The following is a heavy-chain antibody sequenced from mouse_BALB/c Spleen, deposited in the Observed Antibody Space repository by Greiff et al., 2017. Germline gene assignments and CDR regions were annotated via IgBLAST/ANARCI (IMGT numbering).Heavy chain of an antibody. Sequence: QVQLKQSGAELVKPGASVKLSCKASGYTFTSYYMYWVKQRPGQGLEWIGGINPSNGGTNFNEKFKSKATLTVDKSSSTAYMQLSSLTSEDSAVYYCTREGYGNYADYWGQGTTLTGSS. V-gene: IGHV1S81*02. CDR2: INPSNGGT. D-gene: IGHD2-10*02. J-gene: IGHJ2*01. CDR1: GYTFTSYY. CDR3: TREGYGNYADY.